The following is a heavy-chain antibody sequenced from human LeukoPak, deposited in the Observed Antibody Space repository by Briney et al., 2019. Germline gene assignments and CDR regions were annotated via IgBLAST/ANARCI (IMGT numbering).Heavy chain of an antibody. V-gene: IGHV3-43*02. CDR3: AIAYESGSFYRAFAY. CDR1: GFNVAAYA. D-gene: IGHD3-10*01. Sequence: GGSLRLSCAASGFNVAAYAMYWVRQPPGKGLEWVSLISGDSDNKYSAASVKGRFTISRDNSKNSLFLQMNSLTTEDTALYYCAIAYESGSFYRAFAYWGQGALVTVSS. CDR2: ISGDSDNK. J-gene: IGHJ4*02.